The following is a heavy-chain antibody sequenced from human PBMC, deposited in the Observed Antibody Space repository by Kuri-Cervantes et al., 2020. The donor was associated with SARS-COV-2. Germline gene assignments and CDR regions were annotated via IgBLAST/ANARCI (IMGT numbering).Heavy chain of an antibody. CDR3: ARHTPSYYDFWSGYLIYYGMDV. D-gene: IGHD3-3*01. J-gene: IGHJ6*02. CDR2: INHSGST. Sequence: ESLKISCAVYGGSFSGYYWSWIRQPPGEGLEWIGEINHSGSTNYNPSLKSRVTISVDTSKNQFSLKLSSVTAADTAVYYCARHTPSYYDFWSGYLIYYGMDVWGQGTTVTVSS. V-gene: IGHV4-34*01. CDR1: GGSFSGYY.